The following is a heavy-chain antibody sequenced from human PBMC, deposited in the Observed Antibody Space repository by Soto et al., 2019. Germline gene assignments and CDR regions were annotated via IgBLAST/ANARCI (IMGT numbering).Heavy chain of an antibody. CDR3: AREGSHSAYNFAIGFQLWSFDR. CDR2: VYPTGNT. CDR1: RGYVNTFH. V-gene: IGHV4-4*07. J-gene: IGHJ5*02. D-gene: IGHD1-1*01. Sequence: SETLSHTCTVSRGYVNTFHWGWVREPARKGLEWIGRVYPTGNTDYSPSLKSRVTLSVDTSKNQISLNLTSVTAADMAVYYCAREGSHSAYNFAIGFQLWSFDRWGQGLPVT.